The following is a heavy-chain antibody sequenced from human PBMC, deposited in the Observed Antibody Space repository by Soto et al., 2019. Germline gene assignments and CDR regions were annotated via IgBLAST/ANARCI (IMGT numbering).Heavy chain of an antibody. V-gene: IGHV3-30-3*01. CDR1: GFTFSSYA. CDR3: ARDFHPFWGAVAGIGVGYFDY. Sequence: GGSLRLSCAASGFTFSSYAMHWVRQAPGKGLEWVAVISYDGSNKYYADSVKGRFTISRDNSKNTLYLQMNSLRAEDTAVYYCARDFHPFWGAVAGIGVGYFDYWGQGTLVTVSS. CDR2: ISYDGSNK. D-gene: IGHD6-19*01. J-gene: IGHJ4*02.